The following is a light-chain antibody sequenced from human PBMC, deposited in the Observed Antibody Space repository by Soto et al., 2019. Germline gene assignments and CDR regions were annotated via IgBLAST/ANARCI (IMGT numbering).Light chain of an antibody. V-gene: IGLV2-14*01. Sequence: QSVLTQPASPSGSPGQSITISCTGTSSDVGGYIWVSWYQHHPGKAPKLVIYDVYQRPSGVSSRFSGSKSGNTAFLTISGLQTEDEAAYYCVSYTSTSTYVFGSGTKVTVL. CDR3: VSYTSTSTYV. CDR1: SSDVGGYIW. CDR2: DVY. J-gene: IGLJ1*01.